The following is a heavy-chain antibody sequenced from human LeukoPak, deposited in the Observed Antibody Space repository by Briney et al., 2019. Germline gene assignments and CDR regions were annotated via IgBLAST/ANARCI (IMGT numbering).Heavy chain of an antibody. Sequence: PSETLSLTCTVSGGSINSYYWSWIRQPPGKGLEWIGYIYYSGSTNYNPSLKSRVTISVDTSKNQFSLKLSSVTAADTAVYYCARFGVVADYYYGMDVWGQGTTVTVSS. CDR1: GGSINSYY. V-gene: IGHV4-59*08. D-gene: IGHD2-15*01. CDR2: IYYSGST. J-gene: IGHJ6*02. CDR3: ARFGVVADYYYGMDV.